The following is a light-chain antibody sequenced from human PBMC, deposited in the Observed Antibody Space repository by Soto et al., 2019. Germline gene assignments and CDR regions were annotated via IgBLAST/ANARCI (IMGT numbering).Light chain of an antibody. CDR1: RSNIGKNY. CDR2: RDN. Sequence: QSVLTQPPSASGTPGQRVGISCSGSRSNIGKNYVYWLQQLPGTAPKLLIYRDNQRPSGVPDRFSGSRSGTSASLAISGLRSEDEADYFCATWDDSLNGYVFGTGTKV. V-gene: IGLV1-47*01. J-gene: IGLJ1*01. CDR3: ATWDDSLNGYV.